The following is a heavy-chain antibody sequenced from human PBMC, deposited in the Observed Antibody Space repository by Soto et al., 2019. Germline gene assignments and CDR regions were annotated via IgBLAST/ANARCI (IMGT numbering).Heavy chain of an antibody. CDR2: ISYDGSNK. CDR3: AKGGIMVRFFSSRRRHTRLTSGLGIPAE. J-gene: IGHJ1*01. Sequence: PGKGLEWVAVISYDGSNKYDVDSVRGRFTIYRDNSKNTLYLQMNSLRAEDTAVYYCAKGGIMVRFFSSRRRHTRLTSGLGIPAE. D-gene: IGHD3-10*01. V-gene: IGHV3-30*18.